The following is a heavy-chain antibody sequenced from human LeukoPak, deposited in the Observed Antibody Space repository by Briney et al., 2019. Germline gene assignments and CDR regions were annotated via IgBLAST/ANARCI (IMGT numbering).Heavy chain of an antibody. Sequence: GASVKVSCKASGYTFTGYYMHWVRQAPGQGLEWMGWINPNSGGTNYAQKFQGRVTMIRDTSISTAYMELSRLRSDDTAVYYCAREIGSSYYYDSSGYHDSDYWGQGTLVTVSS. CDR3: AREIGSSYYYDSSGYHDSDY. CDR2: INPNSGGT. CDR1: GYTFTGYY. J-gene: IGHJ4*02. V-gene: IGHV1-2*02. D-gene: IGHD3-22*01.